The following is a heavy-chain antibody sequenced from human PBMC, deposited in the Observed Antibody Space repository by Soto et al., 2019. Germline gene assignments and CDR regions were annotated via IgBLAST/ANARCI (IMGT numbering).Heavy chain of an antibody. D-gene: IGHD3-3*01. V-gene: IGHV3-48*01. CDR1: GFTFSSYS. Sequence: PGGSLRLSCAASGFTFSSYSMNWVRQAPGKGLEWVSYISSSSSTIYYADSVKGRFTISRDNAKNSLYLQMNSLRAEDTAVYYCARDPAVPMTEYYDFWSGYFPSSYYYYYMDVWGKGTTVTVSS. CDR3: ARDPAVPMTEYYDFWSGYFPSSYYYYYMDV. J-gene: IGHJ6*03. CDR2: ISSSSSTI.